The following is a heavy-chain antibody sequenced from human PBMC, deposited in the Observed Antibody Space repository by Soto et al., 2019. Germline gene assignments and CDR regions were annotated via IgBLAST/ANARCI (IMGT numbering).Heavy chain of an antibody. CDR2: ISAYNGNT. CDR3: ARYSGRPMVRGVSNWFDP. D-gene: IGHD3-10*01. J-gene: IGHJ5*02. CDR1: GYTFTSYG. V-gene: IGHV1-18*01. Sequence: QVQLVQSGAEVKKPGASVKVSCKASGYTFTSYGLSWVRQAPGQGLEWMGWISAYNGNTNYAQKLQGRVTMTTDTSTSTAYMELRSLRSDDTAVYYCARYSGRPMVRGVSNWFDPWGQGTLVTVSS.